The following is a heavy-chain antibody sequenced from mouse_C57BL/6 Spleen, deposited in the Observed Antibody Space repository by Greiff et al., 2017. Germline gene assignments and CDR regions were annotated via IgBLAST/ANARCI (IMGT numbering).Heavy chain of an antibody. D-gene: IGHD2-3*01. Sequence: QVQLKESGAELVRPGASVTLSCKASGYTFTDYEMHWVKQTPVHGLEWIGAIDPETGGTAYNQKFKGKAILTADKSSSTAYMALRSLTSEDSAVYYCTRNGYYVDWFAYWGQGTLVTVSA. CDR1: GYTFTDYE. J-gene: IGHJ3*01. CDR3: TRNGYYVDWFAY. V-gene: IGHV1-15*01. CDR2: IDPETGGT.